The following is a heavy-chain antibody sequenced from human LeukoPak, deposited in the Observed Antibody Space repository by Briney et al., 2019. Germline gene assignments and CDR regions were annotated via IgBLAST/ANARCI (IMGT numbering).Heavy chain of an antibody. V-gene: IGHV3-23*01. CDR2: TSGSGGST. D-gene: IGHD1-20*01. Sequence: PGGSLRLSCATSGFTFSSYAMSWVRQAPGKGLEWVSATSGSGGSTYYADSVKGRFTISRDNSKNTLYLQMNSLRAEDTAVYYCAKDQITGGFGPPFDYWGQGTLVTVSS. CDR3: AKDQITGGFGPPFDY. CDR1: GFTFSSYA. J-gene: IGHJ4*02.